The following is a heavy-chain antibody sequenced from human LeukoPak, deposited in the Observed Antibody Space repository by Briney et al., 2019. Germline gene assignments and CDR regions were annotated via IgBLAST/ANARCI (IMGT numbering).Heavy chain of an antibody. D-gene: IGHD3-10*01. V-gene: IGHV3-48*03. CDR1: GFTFSSYE. CDR2: ISSSGSTI. CDR3: ARDRDFYYGSGSYSYFDY. J-gene: IGHJ4*02. Sequence: GGSLRLSCAASGFTFSSYEMNWLRQAPGKGLEWVSYISSSGSTIYYADSVKGRFTISRDNAKKSLYLQMNSLRAEDTAVYYCARDRDFYYGSGSYSYFDYWGQGTLVTVSS.